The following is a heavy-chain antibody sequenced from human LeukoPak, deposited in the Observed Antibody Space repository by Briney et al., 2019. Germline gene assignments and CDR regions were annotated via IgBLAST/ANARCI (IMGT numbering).Heavy chain of an antibody. J-gene: IGHJ4*02. D-gene: IGHD5-24*01. Sequence: PGGSLRLSCAASGFTFSDYYMSWIRQAPGKGLEWVSYISSSGSTIYYADSLKGRFTISRDNAKNSLYLQMNSLRAEDTAVYYCASSSKRWLQFGGGYWGQGTLVTVSS. CDR3: ASSSKRWLQFGGGY. V-gene: IGHV3-11*01. CDR2: ISSSGSTI. CDR1: GFTFSDYY.